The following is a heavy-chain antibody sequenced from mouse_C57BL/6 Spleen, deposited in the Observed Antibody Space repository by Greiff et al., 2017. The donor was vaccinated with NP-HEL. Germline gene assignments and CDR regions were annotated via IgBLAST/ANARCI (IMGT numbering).Heavy chain of an antibody. V-gene: IGHV14-3*01. Sequence: EVKLVESVAELVRPGASVKLSCTASGFNIKNTYMHWVKQRPEQGLEWIGRIDPANGNTKYAPKFQGKATIPADTSSNTAYLQLSSLTSEDTAIYYCARAPYYYAWFADWGQGTLVTVSA. CDR3: ARAPYYYAWFAD. CDR1: GFNIKNTY. J-gene: IGHJ3*01. CDR2: IDPANGNT. D-gene: IGHD1-1*01.